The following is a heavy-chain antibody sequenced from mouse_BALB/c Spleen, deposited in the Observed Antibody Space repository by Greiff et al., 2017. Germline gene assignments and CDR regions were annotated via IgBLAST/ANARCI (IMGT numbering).Heavy chain of an antibody. CDR3: ARSTYDYDGDYFDY. V-gene: IGHV1-12*01. CDR1: GYTFTSYN. J-gene: IGHJ2*01. CDR2: IYPGNGDT. D-gene: IGHD2-4*01. Sequence: QVQLQQSGAELVKPGASVKMSCKASGYTFTSYNMHWVKQTPGQGLEWIGAIYPGNGDTSYNQKFKGKATLTADKSSSTAYMQLSSLTSEDTAVYYCARSTYDYDGDYFDYWGQGTTLTVSS.